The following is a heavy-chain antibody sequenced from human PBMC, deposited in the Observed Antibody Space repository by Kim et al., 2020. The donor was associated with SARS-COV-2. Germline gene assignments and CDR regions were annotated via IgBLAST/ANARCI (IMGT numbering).Heavy chain of an antibody. J-gene: IGHJ4*02. D-gene: IGHD2-21*01. Sequence: AAALKGRYFISRDDSKNSLYLQMNSLKVEDTAMYYCARDLLRPGDRWGQGTLVTVSS. CDR3: ARDLLRPGDR. V-gene: IGHV3-72*01.